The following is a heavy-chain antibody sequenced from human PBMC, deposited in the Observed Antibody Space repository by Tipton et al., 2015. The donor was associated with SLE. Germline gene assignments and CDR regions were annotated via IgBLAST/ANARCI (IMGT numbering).Heavy chain of an antibody. CDR1: GFTFSTYS. CDR2: IISTGYAT. J-gene: IGHJ4*02. V-gene: IGHV3-64*02. D-gene: IGHD4-23*01. CDR3: ARTTVAYYFDS. Sequence: SLRLSCAASGFTFSTYSIHWVRQAPGKGLEYVAAIISTGYATYYADSMKGRFTISRDNSKNTVYLQMGSLRAEDTAVYYCARTTVAYYFDSWGQGTRVTVSP.